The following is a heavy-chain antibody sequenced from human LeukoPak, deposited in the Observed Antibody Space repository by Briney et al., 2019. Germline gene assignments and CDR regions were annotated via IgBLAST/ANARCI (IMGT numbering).Heavy chain of an antibody. CDR1: AYTFTDYD. Sequence: ASVKVSCKASAYTFTDYDINWVRQAPGQGLEWMGWMNPNSGNTGYAQKFQGRVTMTRDTSINTAYMELSSLRSEDTAVYYCARAKSRRPAPVYDYVWGQRSPRGEPDVPYYFDFWGQGSLVTVSS. CDR2: MNPNSGNT. CDR3: ARAKSRRPAPVYDYVWGQRSPRGEPDVPYYFDF. V-gene: IGHV1-8*01. D-gene: IGHD3-16*01. J-gene: IGHJ4*02.